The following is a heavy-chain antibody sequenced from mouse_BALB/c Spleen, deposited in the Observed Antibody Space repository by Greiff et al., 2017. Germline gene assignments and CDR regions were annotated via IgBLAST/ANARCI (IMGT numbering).Heavy chain of an antibody. J-gene: IGHJ4*01. D-gene: IGHD1-1*01. V-gene: IGHV5-6*01. CDR2: ISSGGSYT. CDR3: ALTTVVASGAMDY. Sequence: EVQGVESGGDLVKPGGSLKLSCAASGFTFSSYGMSWVRQTPDKRLEWVATISSGGSYTYYPDSVKGRFTISRDNAKNTLYLQMSSLKSEDTAMYYCALTTVVASGAMDYWGQGTSVTVSS. CDR1: GFTFSSYG.